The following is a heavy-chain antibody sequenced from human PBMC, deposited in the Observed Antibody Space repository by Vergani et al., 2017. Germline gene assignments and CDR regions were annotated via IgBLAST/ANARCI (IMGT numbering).Heavy chain of an antibody. J-gene: IGHJ4*02. CDR3: AIGTIAVAVGFDY. Sequence: QVQLQESGPGLVKPSETLSLTCAVSGYSISSGYYWGWIRQPPGKGLEWIGSIYHSGSTYYNASLKSRVTISVDTSKNQFSLKLTSVTAADTAVYYCAIGTIAVAVGFDYWGQGTLVTVSX. D-gene: IGHD6-19*01. CDR2: IYHSGST. CDR1: GYSISSGYY. V-gene: IGHV4-38-2*01.